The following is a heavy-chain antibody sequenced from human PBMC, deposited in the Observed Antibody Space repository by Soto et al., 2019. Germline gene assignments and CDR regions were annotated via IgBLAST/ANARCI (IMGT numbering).Heavy chain of an antibody. J-gene: IGHJ1*01. V-gene: IGHV3-23*01. D-gene: IGHD4-17*01. CDR1: GFTFSSYA. CDR3: AKDYGDSPADYFQL. CDR2: ISGSGGST. Sequence: EVQLLESGGGLVQPGGSLRLSCAASGFTFSSYAMSWVRQAPGKGLEWVSAISGSGGSTYYADSVKGRFTISRDNPKNALHLPVNGPRAEGTAVYYCAKDYGDSPADYFQLWGPGALVPVSS.